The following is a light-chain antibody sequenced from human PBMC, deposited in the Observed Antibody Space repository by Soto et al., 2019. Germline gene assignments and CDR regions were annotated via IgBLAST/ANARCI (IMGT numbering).Light chain of an antibody. CDR1: QSISSN. V-gene: IGKV3-15*01. J-gene: IGKJ5*01. CDR2: GAS. CDR3: QQYNSYPGT. Sequence: DIVMTQFPSTLSVSPGERATLSCRASQSISSNLAWYQQKPGQAPRLLIDGASSRATGTPARFSGSGSGTEFTLTISSLQSDDLAVYYCQQYNSYPGTFGQGTRLEIK.